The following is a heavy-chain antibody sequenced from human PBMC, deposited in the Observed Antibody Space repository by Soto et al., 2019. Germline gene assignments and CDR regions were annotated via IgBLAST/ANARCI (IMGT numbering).Heavy chain of an antibody. J-gene: IGHJ6*03. CDR1: GYTFTSYA. Sequence: ASVKVSCKASGYTFTSYAMHWVRQAPGQRLEWMGWINAGNGNTKYSQKFQGRVTITRDTSASTAYMELSSLRSEDTAVYYCARGGYCSSTSCSQLAFHMDVWGKWTTVTVSS. D-gene: IGHD2-2*01. CDR2: INAGNGNT. CDR3: ARGGYCSSTSCSQLAFHMDV. V-gene: IGHV1-3*01.